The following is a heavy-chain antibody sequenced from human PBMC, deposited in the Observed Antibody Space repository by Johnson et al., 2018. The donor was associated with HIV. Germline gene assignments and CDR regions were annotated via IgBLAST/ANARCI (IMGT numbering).Heavy chain of an antibody. CDR2: IRGSGGST. J-gene: IGHJ3*02. CDR1: GFTFSSYA. D-gene: IGHD2-2*01. V-gene: IGHV3-23*04. CDR3: ATDIVVVLALGGDAFDI. Sequence: VQLVESGGGLVQPGGSLRLSCAASGFTFSSYAMSWVRQAPGKGLEWVSAIRGSGGSTYYADSVKGRFTISRCNSKNTRYLQMNSRRAEDTAVYYCATDIVVVLALGGDAFDIWGQGTMVTVSS.